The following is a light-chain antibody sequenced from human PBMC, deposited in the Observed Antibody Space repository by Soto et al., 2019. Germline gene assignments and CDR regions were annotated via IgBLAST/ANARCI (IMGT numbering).Light chain of an antibody. Sequence: EIVLTQSPGTLSLSPGERATLSCRATQSVTSRYLAWYQQKPGQAPRLLIFGASIRDTGIPDRFSGGGSGTDFTLTISSLQSEDFAVYYCQQYEKWPPWTFGQGTKVDI. CDR2: GAS. CDR1: QSVTSRY. V-gene: IGKV3-20*01. CDR3: QQYEKWPPWT. J-gene: IGKJ1*01.